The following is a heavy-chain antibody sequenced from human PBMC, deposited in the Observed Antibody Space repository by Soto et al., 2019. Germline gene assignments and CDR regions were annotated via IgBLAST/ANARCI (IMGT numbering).Heavy chain of an antibody. CDR3: ALRSMAVVPEY. J-gene: IGHJ4*02. CDR1: GDSISTYY. CDR2: LYYGRSA. Sequence: QVQLQESGPGLVKPSETLSLTCAVSGDSISTYYCMWIRQPPGKGLESIGYLYYGRSANYNPSLKSPVTLSVDTSTNQCSLPLCSMTAADTAVYYCALRSMAVVPEYWGQGTLVTVSS. D-gene: IGHD3-22*01. V-gene: IGHV4-59*01.